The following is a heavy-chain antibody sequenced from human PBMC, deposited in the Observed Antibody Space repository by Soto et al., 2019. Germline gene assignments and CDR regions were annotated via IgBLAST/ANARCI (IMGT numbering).Heavy chain of an antibody. V-gene: IGHV3-73*02. CDR2: IRTKTNNYAT. Sequence: EVQLVESGGGLVQPGGSLKLSCAASGFTFSGSGIYWVRQASGKGLEWVGRIRTKTNNYATAYAASVKGRFTISRDDSKNMAYLQMNSLKTEDTAVYYCTAMAGIDYWGQGTLVTVSS. J-gene: IGHJ4*02. D-gene: IGHD6-19*01. CDR3: TAMAGIDY. CDR1: GFTFSGSG.